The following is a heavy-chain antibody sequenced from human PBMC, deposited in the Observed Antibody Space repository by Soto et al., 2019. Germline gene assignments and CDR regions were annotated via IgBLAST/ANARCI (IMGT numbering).Heavy chain of an antibody. CDR1: GFTFSSYG. D-gene: IGHD3-22*01. V-gene: IGHV3-33*01. CDR2: IWYDGSNK. J-gene: IGHJ3*02. Sequence: WGSLRLSCAASGFTFSSYGMHWVRQAPGKGLEWVAVIWYDGSNKYYADSVKGRFTISRDNSKNTLYLQMNSLRAEDTAVYYCARDPDDSSGYDAFDIWGQGTMVTVSS. CDR3: ARDPDDSSGYDAFDI.